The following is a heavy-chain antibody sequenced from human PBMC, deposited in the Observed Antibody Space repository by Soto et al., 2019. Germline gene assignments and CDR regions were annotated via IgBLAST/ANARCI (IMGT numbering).Heavy chain of an antibody. Sequence: EVQLVESGGGLIQPGGSLRLSCAASGFTVSSNYMSWVRQAPGKGLEWVSFISSSGNYIYYADSLKGRFTISRDNAKNSLYLQMNSLRAEDTAVYYCARELKYYYDNWGQGTLVTVSS. CDR2: ISSSGNYI. D-gene: IGHD3-22*01. CDR3: ARELKYYYDN. J-gene: IGHJ4*02. CDR1: GFTVSSNY. V-gene: IGHV3-21*01.